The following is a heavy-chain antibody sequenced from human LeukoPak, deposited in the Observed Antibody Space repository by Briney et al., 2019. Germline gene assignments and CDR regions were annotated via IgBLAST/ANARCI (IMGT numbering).Heavy chain of an antibody. CDR3: ARVVRGVIRY. Sequence: DPSETLSLTCAVYGGSFSGYYWSWLRQPPGKGLEWIGEFNQSGSTNYNPTLKSRVTISVDTSKIQCSLKLSSVAAADTAVYYCARVVRGVIRYWGQGTLVTVSS. CDR1: GGSFSGYY. V-gene: IGHV4-34*01. J-gene: IGHJ4*02. CDR2: FNQSGST. D-gene: IGHD3-10*01.